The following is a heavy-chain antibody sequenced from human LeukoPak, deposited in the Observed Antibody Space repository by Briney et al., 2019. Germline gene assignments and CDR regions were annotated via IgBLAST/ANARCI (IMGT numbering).Heavy chain of an antibody. D-gene: IGHD3-10*01. CDR3: TSWAGEVKYGLWSGPFDY. Sequence: ASVKVSCKASGYTFTSHYFHWVRQAPGQGLEWMGIIDPSGGSTNYAQKFQGRVAMTRDTSTSTVYMDLSSLRSEDTAVYYCTSWAGEVKYGLWSGPFDYWGQGALVTVSS. J-gene: IGHJ4*02. CDR1: GYTFTSHY. V-gene: IGHV1-46*01. CDR2: IDPSGGST.